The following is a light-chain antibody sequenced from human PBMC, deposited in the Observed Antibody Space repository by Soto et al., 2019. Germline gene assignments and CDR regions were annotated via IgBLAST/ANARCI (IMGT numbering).Light chain of an antibody. V-gene: IGLV2-23*01. Sequence: QSALTQPASVSESPGQSITISCTGTSNGIGNDNFVSWYQQRPGKAPKLLIYEASERPSGVSNRFSGSKSGYTASLTISGLQAEDVADYYCSAYAGTGTFYVFGPGTNVTVL. CDR3: SAYAGTGTFYV. CDR2: EAS. CDR1: SNGIGNDNF. J-gene: IGLJ1*01.